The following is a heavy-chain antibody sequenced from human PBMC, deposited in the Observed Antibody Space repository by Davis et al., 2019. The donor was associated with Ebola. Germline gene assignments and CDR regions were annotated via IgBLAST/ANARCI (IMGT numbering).Heavy chain of an antibody. Sequence: PSGSLRLSCAASGFTFTKACMNCVCQAPGQWLEWIGRIKSKTDGGTTDYAAPVKGRFTISRHDTKNTLYLQMNSLKTEDTAVYYCTTNPRVVTADNDAFAIWGQGTMVTVSS. V-gene: IGHV3-15*07. CDR2: IKSKTDGGTT. CDR3: TTNPRVVTADNDAFAI. J-gene: IGHJ3*02. CDR1: GFTFTKAC. D-gene: IGHD2-21*02.